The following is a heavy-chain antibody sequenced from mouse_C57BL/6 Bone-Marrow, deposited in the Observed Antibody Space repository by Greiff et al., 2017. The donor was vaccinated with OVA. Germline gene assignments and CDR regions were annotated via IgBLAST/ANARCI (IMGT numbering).Heavy chain of an antibody. Sequence: VQLVESDAELVKPGASVKISCKVSGYTFTDHTIHWMKQRPEQGLEWIGYIYPRDGSTKYNEKFKGKATLTADKSSSTAYMQLNSLTSDDSAVYFCSRRVDYYAMDYWGQGTSVTGSS. J-gene: IGHJ4*01. D-gene: IGHD1-1*01. CDR3: SRRVDYYAMDY. V-gene: IGHV1-78*01. CDR1: GYTFTDHT. CDR2: IYPRDGST.